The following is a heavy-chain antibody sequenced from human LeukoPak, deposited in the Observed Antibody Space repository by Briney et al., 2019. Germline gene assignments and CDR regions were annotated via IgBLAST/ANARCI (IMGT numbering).Heavy chain of an antibody. CDR1: GFIFSSYS. CDR2: ISTSSSYI. CDR3: ARDLAGATSNWFDP. Sequence: PGGSLRLSCAASGFIFSSYSMSWVRQAPGKGLEWVSSISTSSSYIYYADSVKGRFTISRDNAKNSLYLQMNSLRAEDTALYYCARDLAGATSNWFDPWGQGTLVTVSS. J-gene: IGHJ5*02. D-gene: IGHD1-26*01. V-gene: IGHV3-21*04.